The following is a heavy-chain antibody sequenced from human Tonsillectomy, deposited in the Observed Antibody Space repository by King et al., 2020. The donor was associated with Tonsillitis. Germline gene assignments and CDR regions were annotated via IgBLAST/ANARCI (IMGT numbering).Heavy chain of an antibody. Sequence: VQLVESGAEVKKPGASVKVSCTASGYIFISYYIHWVRQAPGQGLEWMGIINPSGGSTNYAQKFQGRVTMTRDTSTSTVYMELSSLRSEDTAVYYCARGRCSSTSCYQFWFDPRGQGTLVTVSS. CDR1: GYIFISYY. CDR3: ARGRCSSTSCYQFWFDP. D-gene: IGHD2-2*01. CDR2: INPSGGST. V-gene: IGHV1-46*01. J-gene: IGHJ5*02.